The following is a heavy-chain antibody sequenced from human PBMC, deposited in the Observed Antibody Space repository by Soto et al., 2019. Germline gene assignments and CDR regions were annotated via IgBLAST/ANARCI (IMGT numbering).Heavy chain of an antibody. D-gene: IGHD6-13*01. Sequence: QVQLVQSGAEVKKPGSSVKVSCKASGGTFSSYAISWVRQAPGQGLEWMGGIIPNFGTANYAQKFQGRVTITADESTSTAYMELSSLRSEDTAVYYCARGYGANAAGSGRPRGAFDYWGQGTLVTVSS. J-gene: IGHJ4*02. CDR3: ARGYGANAAGSGRPRGAFDY. V-gene: IGHV1-69*01. CDR2: IIPNFGTA. CDR1: GGTFSSYA.